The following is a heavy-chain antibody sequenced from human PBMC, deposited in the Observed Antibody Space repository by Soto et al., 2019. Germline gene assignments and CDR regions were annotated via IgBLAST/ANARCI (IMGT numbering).Heavy chain of an antibody. D-gene: IGHD6-19*01. Sequence: ASLQVSCKASGYTFTGFYMHRVRQPPGQGLEWMGWINPNSGGTNYAQKFQGWVTITRDTSISTAYMERSRLRSDDTAVYYWARGVKEQWLSDDFDIWGQGTMVTVSS. CDR2: INPNSGGT. CDR1: GYTFTGFY. V-gene: IGHV1-2*04. CDR3: ARGVKEQWLSDDFDI. J-gene: IGHJ3*02.